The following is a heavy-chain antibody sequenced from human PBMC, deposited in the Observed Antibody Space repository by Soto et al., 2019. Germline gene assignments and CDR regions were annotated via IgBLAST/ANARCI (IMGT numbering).Heavy chain of an antibody. J-gene: IGHJ3*02. CDR2: IGTAVDT. CDR3: AIGCSSPSCYDAFDI. CDR1: GFTFSSYD. D-gene: IGHD2-2*01. V-gene: IGHV3-13*01. Sequence: PRGYLRLSCAASGFTFSSYDMHWVRQATGKGLEWVSAIGTAVDTYYPGSVKGRFTISRENAKNSLYLQMNSLRAGDTAVYYCAIGCSSPSCYDAFDIWCQGTMVTGSS.